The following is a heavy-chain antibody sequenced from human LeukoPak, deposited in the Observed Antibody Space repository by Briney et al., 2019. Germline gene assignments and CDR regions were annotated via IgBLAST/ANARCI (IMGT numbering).Heavy chain of an antibody. D-gene: IGHD2-2*01. V-gene: IGHV1-24*01. CDR2: FDPEDGET. CDR3: ASFVGSSTSRGAFDI. J-gene: IGHJ3*02. CDR1: GYTLTELS. Sequence: GASVKVSCKVSGYTLTELSMHWVRQAPGKGLEWMGGFDPEDGETIYAQKFQGRVTMTEDTSTDTAYMELSSLRSEDTAVYYCASFVGSSTSRGAFDIWGQGTMVTVSS.